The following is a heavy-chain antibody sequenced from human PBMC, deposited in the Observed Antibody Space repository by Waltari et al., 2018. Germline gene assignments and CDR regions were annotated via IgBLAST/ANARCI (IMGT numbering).Heavy chain of an antibody. V-gene: IGHV3-23*03. CDR1: GFTFSSYA. J-gene: IGHJ4*02. CDR3: ARGPGGPAAGMNY. CDR2: IYSVGAT. Sequence: EVQLLESGGGLVQPGGSLRLSCAASGFTFSSYAMSWVRQAPGKGLEWVSVIYSVGATYYADSVKGRFTISRDNSKNTLDLQMNSLRPEDTAVYYCARGPGGPAAGMNYWGQGTLVTVSS. D-gene: IGHD6-13*01.